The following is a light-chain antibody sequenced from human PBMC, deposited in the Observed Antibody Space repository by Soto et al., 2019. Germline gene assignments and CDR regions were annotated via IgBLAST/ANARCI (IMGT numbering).Light chain of an antibody. CDR1: HIIGNW. J-gene: IGKJ1*01. Sequence: DVQLTQAPSTLSASLGDRFTITFLASHIIGNWLAWYQQKPGKAPNLLIYDASTLENGVPSRFSGSGSGTEFTLTISSLQPDDFATYYCQQYNSYSFGQGTKV. CDR2: DAS. CDR3: QQYNSYS. V-gene: IGKV1-5*01.